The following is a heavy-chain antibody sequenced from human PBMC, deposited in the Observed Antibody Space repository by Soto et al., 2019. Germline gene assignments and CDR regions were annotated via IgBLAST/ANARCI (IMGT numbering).Heavy chain of an antibody. D-gene: IGHD3-16*01. J-gene: IGHJ4*02. CDR2: IWHDGGNK. V-gene: IGHV3-33*01. CDR3: ARDGDVNTGFGKDY. CDR1: GFTFSSYG. Sequence: QVQLVESGGGVVQPGRSLRLSCAASGFTFSSYGMHWVRQAPGKGLEWVAFIWHDGGNKFYAESVKSRFTISRDNSKNTLYLPMTSLSAEDTAMYYCARDGDVNTGFGKDYWGQGTLVTVSS.